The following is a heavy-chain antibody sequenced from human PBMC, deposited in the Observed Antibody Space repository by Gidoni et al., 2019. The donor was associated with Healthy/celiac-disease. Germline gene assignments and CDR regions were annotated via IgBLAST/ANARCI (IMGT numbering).Heavy chain of an antibody. Sequence: QVQLVQSASEVKKPGASVQFSCTAPGYHFTGYYMHWVRQAPGQGREWMGWINPNSGCTNYAQKCQGWVTMTRDTSISTDYMELSRLRSDDTAVYYCARSIAAAGSLGMDVWGQGTTVTVSS. CDR2: INPNSGCT. CDR1: GYHFTGYY. V-gene: IGHV1-2*04. J-gene: IGHJ6*02. CDR3: ARSIAAAGSLGMDV. D-gene: IGHD6-13*01.